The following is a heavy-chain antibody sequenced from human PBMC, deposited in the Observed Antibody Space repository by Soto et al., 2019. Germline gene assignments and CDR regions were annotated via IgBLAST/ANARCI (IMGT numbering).Heavy chain of an antibody. J-gene: IGHJ4*02. CDR1: GFTFSSYG. Sequence: QVQLVESGGGVVQPGTSLRLSCAASGFTFSSYGMHWVRQAPGKGLEWVAVIWYDGSNKYYADSVKGRFTISRDNSKNTLYLQMNSLRAEDTAVYYCARGSNYNIDYWGQGTLVTVSS. CDR3: ARGSNYNIDY. CDR2: IWYDGSNK. V-gene: IGHV3-33*01. D-gene: IGHD4-4*01.